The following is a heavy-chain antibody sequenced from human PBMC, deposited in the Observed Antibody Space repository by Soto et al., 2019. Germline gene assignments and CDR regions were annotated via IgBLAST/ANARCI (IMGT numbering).Heavy chain of an antibody. D-gene: IGHD3-10*01. Sequence: ASVKVSFKASGYTFTGYYMHWGRQAPGQGLEWMGWINPNSGGTNYAQKFQGWVTMTRDTSISTAYTELSRLRSDDTAVYYCAREYYGETSYYYGMDVWGQGTTVTVSS. CDR1: GYTFTGYY. CDR3: AREYYGETSYYYGMDV. J-gene: IGHJ6*02. CDR2: INPNSGGT. V-gene: IGHV1-2*04.